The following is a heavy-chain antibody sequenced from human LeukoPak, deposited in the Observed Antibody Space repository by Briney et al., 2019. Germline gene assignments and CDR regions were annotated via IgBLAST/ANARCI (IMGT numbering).Heavy chain of an antibody. D-gene: IGHD1-7*01. Sequence: GGSLRLSCTASGFTFGDYAMSWVRHAPEKGLEWVSAISGSGGRTYYADSVKGRFTISRDNSKNTLSLPMNSPRAEDTAIYYCAKASNTWNYIDYWGQGTLVTVSS. V-gene: IGHV3-23*01. CDR2: ISGSGGRT. J-gene: IGHJ4*02. CDR1: GFTFGDYA. CDR3: AKASNTWNYIDY.